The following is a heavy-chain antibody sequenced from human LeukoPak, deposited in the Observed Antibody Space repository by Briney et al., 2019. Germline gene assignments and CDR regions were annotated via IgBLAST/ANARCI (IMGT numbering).Heavy chain of an antibody. J-gene: IGHJ4*02. CDR3: ARVPAAAGTVFDY. V-gene: IGHV4-39*07. Sequence: SETLSLTCTISGGSISSSSYYWGWIRQPPGKGLESIGSIYYSGTTYYNPSLKSRVTISVDTSKNQFSLKLSSVTAADTAVYYCARVPAAAGTVFDYWGQGTLVTVSS. CDR2: IYYSGTT. D-gene: IGHD6-13*01. CDR1: GGSISSSSYY.